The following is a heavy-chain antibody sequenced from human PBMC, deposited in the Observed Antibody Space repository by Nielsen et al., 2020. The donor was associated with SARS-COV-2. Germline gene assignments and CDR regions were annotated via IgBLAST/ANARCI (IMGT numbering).Heavy chain of an antibody. Sequence: WIRQPPGKGLEWVAVISYDGSNKYYADSVTGRFTISRDNSKNTLYLQMNSLRAEDTAVYYCARDHGDIVVVVAAPWFDPWGQGTLVTVSS. J-gene: IGHJ5*02. V-gene: IGHV3-30*04. CDR2: ISYDGSNK. CDR3: ARDHGDIVVVVAAPWFDP. D-gene: IGHD2-15*01.